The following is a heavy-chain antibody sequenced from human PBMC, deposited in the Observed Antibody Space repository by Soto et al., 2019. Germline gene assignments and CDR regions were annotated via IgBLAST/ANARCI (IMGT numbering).Heavy chain of an antibody. CDR2: IYHTGNT. D-gene: IGHD2-2*01. V-gene: IGHV4-30-4*01. J-gene: IGHJ4*02. CDR3: AGSSARSIFDY. CDR1: GGSINSGDYH. Sequence: SETLSLTCTVSGGSINSGDYHWSWIRQSPGRGLEWIGYIYHTGNTFYNPSLKSRVTISLDTSKSQFSLKLTSVTAADTAMYFCAGSSARSIFDYWGPGTLVTVSS.